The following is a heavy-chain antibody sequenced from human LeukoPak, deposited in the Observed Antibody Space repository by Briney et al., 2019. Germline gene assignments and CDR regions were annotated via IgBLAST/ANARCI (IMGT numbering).Heavy chain of an antibody. J-gene: IGHJ4*02. CDR2: INTDGSTT. D-gene: IGHD1-26*01. Sequence: QPGGSLRLSCAVSGFTFRNYWMHWVRQAPGKGLMWVSRINTDGSTTYYADSVKGRFTISRDNAKNTVYLQMTSLRAEDTAVYFCARDTAVGYWGQGTQVTVSS. V-gene: IGHV3-74*01. CDR3: ARDTAVGY. CDR1: GFTFRNYW.